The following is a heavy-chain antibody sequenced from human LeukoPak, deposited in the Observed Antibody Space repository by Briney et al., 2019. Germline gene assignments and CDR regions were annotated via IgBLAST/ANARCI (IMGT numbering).Heavy chain of an antibody. J-gene: IGHJ5*02. D-gene: IGHD3-10*02. CDR1: GFTFSSYG. V-gene: IGHV4-34*01. Sequence: PGGSLRLSCAASGFTFSSYGMHWVRQPPGKGLEWTGEINHSGSTNYNPSLKSRVTISVDTSKNQFSLKLSSVTAADTAVYYCARGPHARGVIIPTPWGQGTLVTVSS. CDR3: ARGPHARGVIIPTP. CDR2: INHSGST.